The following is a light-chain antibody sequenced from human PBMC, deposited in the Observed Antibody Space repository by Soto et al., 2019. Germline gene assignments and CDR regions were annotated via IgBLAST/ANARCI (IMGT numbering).Light chain of an antibody. CDR1: SSDVGGYNY. CDR2: DVS. CDR3: CSYADSSNYV. J-gene: IGLJ1*01. Sequence: QSVLTQPRSVSGSPGQSVTISCTGTSSDVGGYNYVSWYQQHPGKAPKLMIYDVSKRPSGVPDRFSGSKSGNTASLTISGLQAEDEADYYCCSYADSSNYVFGTGTKVPS. V-gene: IGLV2-11*01.